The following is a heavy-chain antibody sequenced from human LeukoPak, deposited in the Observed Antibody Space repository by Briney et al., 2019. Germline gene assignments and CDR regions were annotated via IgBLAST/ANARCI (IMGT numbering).Heavy chain of an antibody. Sequence: GGSLRLSCAASGFTFSRYGMHWVRQAPGKGLEWVAVTSYDGGNKDYADSVKGRFTISRGNSKNTLYLQMNSLRAEDTAVYYCAKGRITIFGAGLGWFDAWGQGTLVTVSS. CDR2: TSYDGGNK. V-gene: IGHV3-30*18. CDR3: AKGRITIFGAGLGWFDA. J-gene: IGHJ5*02. CDR1: GFTFSRYG. D-gene: IGHD3-3*01.